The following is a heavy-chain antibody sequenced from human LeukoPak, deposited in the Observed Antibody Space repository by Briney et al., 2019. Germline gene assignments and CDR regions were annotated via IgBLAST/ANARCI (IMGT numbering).Heavy chain of an antibody. J-gene: IGHJ3*02. V-gene: IGHV3-11*01. Sequence: GGSLRLSCAASGFTFSDYYMSWIRQAPGKGLEWISYISSSSTIYYADSVKGRFTISRDNAKNSLYLQMNSLRAEDTAVYYCARDRGSSSADAFDIWGQGTVVTVSS. D-gene: IGHD6-13*01. CDR3: ARDRGSSSADAFDI. CDR1: GFTFSDYY. CDR2: ISSSSTI.